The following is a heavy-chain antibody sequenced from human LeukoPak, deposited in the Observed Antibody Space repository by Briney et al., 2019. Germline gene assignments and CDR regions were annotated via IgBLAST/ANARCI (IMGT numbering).Heavy chain of an antibody. D-gene: IGHD2-15*01. J-gene: IGHJ4*02. V-gene: IGHV3-21*01. CDR3: AREGYCSGGSCYWVGDY. CDR2: ISSSSSYI. Sequence: PGGSLRLSCAASGFTFSSYSMKWVRQAPGKGLEWVSSISSSSSYIYYADSVKGRFTISRDNAKNSLYLQMNSLRAEDTAVYYCAREGYCSGGSCYWVGDYWGQGTLVTVSS. CDR1: GFTFSSYS.